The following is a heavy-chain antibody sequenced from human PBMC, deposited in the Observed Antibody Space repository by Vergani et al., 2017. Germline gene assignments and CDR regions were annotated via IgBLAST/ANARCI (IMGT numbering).Heavy chain of an antibody. Sequence: EVQLVESGGGLVKPGGSLRLSCAASGFTFSSYSMNWVRQAPGKGLEWVSSISSSSSYIYYADSVKGRFTISRDNAKNSLYLRMNSLRAEDTAVYYCARTIAVAGTERFDYWGQGTLVTVSS. D-gene: IGHD6-19*01. V-gene: IGHV3-21*01. CDR2: ISSSSSYI. CDR1: GFTFSSYS. J-gene: IGHJ4*02. CDR3: ARTIAVAGTERFDY.